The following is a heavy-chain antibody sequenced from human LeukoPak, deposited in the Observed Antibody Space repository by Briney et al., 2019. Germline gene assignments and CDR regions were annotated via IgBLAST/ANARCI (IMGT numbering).Heavy chain of an antibody. V-gene: IGHV4-4*07. CDR2: VYTSGST. D-gene: IGHD4-17*01. Sequence: SATLSLTCNVSGGSISRYYGRWLRQPAGTGLEWIGRVYTSGSTNYNPSLKSRVTMSVDTSKNQFSLKLSSVTAADTAVYYCAREDYGDYTTGGMDVWGKGTTVTVSP. CDR3: AREDYGDYTTGGMDV. J-gene: IGHJ6*04. CDR1: GGSISRYY.